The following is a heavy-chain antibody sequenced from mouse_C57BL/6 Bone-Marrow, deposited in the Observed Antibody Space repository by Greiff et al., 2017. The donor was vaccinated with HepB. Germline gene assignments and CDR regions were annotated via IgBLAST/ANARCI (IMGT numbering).Heavy chain of an antibody. CDR1: GYTFTSDW. J-gene: IGHJ3*01. CDR3: PHPGGRDWFAY. Sequence: QLQLKQPGAELVKPRASVQLSCKASGYTFTSDWMHWVKQRPGQGLEWIGMIHPNSGSTNYNEKFKSKATLTVDKSSSTAYMQLSSLTSEASAVYCCPHPGGRDWFAYWCRGTLVRVSA. D-gene: IGHD3-3*01. CDR2: IHPNSGST. V-gene: IGHV1-64*01.